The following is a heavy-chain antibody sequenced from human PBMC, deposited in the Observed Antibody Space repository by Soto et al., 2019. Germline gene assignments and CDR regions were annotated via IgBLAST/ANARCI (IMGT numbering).Heavy chain of an antibody. D-gene: IGHD6-13*01. J-gene: IGHJ4*02. Sequence: GGSLRLSCAASGFTFSSYAMSWVRQAPGKGLEWVSAISGSGGSTYYADSVKGRFTISRDNSKNTLYLQMNSLRAEDTAVYYCAKEMQQQLVSQDPIDYWGQGTLVTVSS. CDR2: ISGSGGST. CDR3: AKEMQQQLVSQDPIDY. CDR1: GFTFSSYA. V-gene: IGHV3-23*01.